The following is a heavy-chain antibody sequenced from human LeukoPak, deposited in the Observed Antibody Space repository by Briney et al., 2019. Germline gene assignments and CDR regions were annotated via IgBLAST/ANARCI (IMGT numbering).Heavy chain of an antibody. V-gene: IGHV4-59*01. J-gene: IGHJ4*02. Sequence: SETLSLTCTVSGGSISSYYWSWIRQPPGKGLEWIGYIYYSGSTNYNPSLKSRVTISVDTSKNQFSLKLSSVTAADTAVYYCAREAVEMGRTFNYWGQGTPVTVSS. CDR1: GGSISSYY. CDR2: IYYSGST. D-gene: IGHD5-24*01. CDR3: AREAVEMGRTFNY.